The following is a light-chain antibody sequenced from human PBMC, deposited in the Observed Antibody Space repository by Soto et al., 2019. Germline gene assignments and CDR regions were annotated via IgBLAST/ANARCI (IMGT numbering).Light chain of an antibody. CDR3: AAWDDSLSGVV. Sequence: QSVLTQPPSASGTPGQRVTISCSGSSSNIGSNFIYWYQQLPGTAPKLLIYRNNERPSGVPDRFSGSKSGTSASRAISGLRSEDEADYHCAAWDDSLSGVVFGVGTKLTVL. J-gene: IGLJ2*01. CDR2: RNN. V-gene: IGLV1-47*01. CDR1: SSNIGSNF.